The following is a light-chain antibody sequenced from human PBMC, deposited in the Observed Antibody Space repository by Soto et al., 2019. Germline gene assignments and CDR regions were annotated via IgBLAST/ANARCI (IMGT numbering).Light chain of an antibody. CDR2: GDS. CDR1: SSDVGGYNY. CDR3: HSYTSSSSRSV. V-gene: IGLV2-14*01. J-gene: IGLJ2*01. Sequence: QSALTQPASVSGSPGQSITISCTGTSSDVGGYNYVSWYQQHPGKAPKLLIFGDSNRPSGVPDRFSGSKSGNTASLTISGLQAEDEADYYCHSYTSSSSRSVFGGGTKLTVL.